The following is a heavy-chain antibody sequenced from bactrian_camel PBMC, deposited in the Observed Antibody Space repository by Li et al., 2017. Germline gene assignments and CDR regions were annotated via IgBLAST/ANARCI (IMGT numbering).Heavy chain of an antibody. CDR2: IGSAGGST. J-gene: IGHJ4*01. D-gene: IGHD3*01. Sequence: HVQLVESGGGLVQPGGSLRLSCAASGFTFSDNWMYWVRQAPGKGLEWASTIGSAGGSTAYADSVKGRFTISRDNAKNTMYLQMNSLKPEDTAVYFCAKSRPGVLYDWDYWGQGTQVTVS. CDR1: GFTFSDNW. CDR3: AKSRPGVLYDWDY. V-gene: IGHV3S1*01.